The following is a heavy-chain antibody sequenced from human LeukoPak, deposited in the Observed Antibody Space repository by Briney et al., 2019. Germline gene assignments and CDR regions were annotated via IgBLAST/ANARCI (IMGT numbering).Heavy chain of an antibody. CDR2: MNPNSGDT. J-gene: IGHJ4*02. CDR3: ARGVPYDFWSGYSPRYYFDY. D-gene: IGHD3-3*01. CDR1: GYTFTSYD. Sequence: ASVKDSCKASGYTFTSYDINWVRQATGQGLEWMGWMNPNSGDTGYAQKFQGRVTMTRNTSISTAYMELSSLRSEDTAVYYCARGVPYDFWSGYSPRYYFDYWGQGTLVTVSS. V-gene: IGHV1-8*01.